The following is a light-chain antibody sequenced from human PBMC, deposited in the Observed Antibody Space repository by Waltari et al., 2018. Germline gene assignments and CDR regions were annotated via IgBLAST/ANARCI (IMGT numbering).Light chain of an antibody. CDR2: FSS. Sequence: EIVMTQSPATLSVSPGESASLSCRASQSVTNKLAWYQQKPGQAPRLLIGFSSTRATGIPARFSGSGSGTEFTLTISRLEPEDFAVYYCQQYGSSPNTFGQGTRLEIK. J-gene: IGKJ5*01. CDR3: QQYGSSPNT. CDR1: QSVTNK. V-gene: IGKV3-15*01.